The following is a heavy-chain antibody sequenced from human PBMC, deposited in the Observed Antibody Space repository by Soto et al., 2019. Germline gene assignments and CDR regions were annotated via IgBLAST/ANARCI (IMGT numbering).Heavy chain of an antibody. Sequence: LQILCLTCTVAGGSRVNGDDYRSFIRQPPGKGLEWIGFIYHTGSTYYSPSLKNRVAISVDTSKNQFSLKLSSVTAADTAMYYCARGPTTEKVDSWGQGILVTVSS. CDR3: ARGPTTEKVDS. CDR2: IYHTGST. CDR1: GGSRVNGDDY. V-gene: IGHV4-30-4*01. J-gene: IGHJ4*02.